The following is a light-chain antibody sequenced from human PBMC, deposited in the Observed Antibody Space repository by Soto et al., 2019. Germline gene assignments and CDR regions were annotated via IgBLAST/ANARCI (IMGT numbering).Light chain of an antibody. CDR2: GAS. CDR3: QQYNNGLRIP. J-gene: IGKJ5*01. Sequence: EVERTQAQLPLSVYPGERATLSFRASQRISTTLVWYQQNPGQAPRLLIYGASTRATGIPARFSGSGSGTEFTLTISSLQSEDFAVHYCQQYNNGLRIPFGQGTRLEIK. CDR1: QRISTT. V-gene: IGKV3D-15*01.